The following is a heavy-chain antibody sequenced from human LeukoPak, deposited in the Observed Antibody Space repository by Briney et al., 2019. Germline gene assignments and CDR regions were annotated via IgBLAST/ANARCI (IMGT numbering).Heavy chain of an antibody. Sequence: GGSLRLSCAASGFTFSSYAMHWVRQAPGKGLEWVAVISYDGSNKYYADSVKGRFTISRDNSKNTLYLQMNSLRAEDTAVYYCAKALYDPDIWGQGTMVTVSS. D-gene: IGHD3-16*01. CDR2: ISYDGSNK. CDR1: GFTFSSYA. V-gene: IGHV3-30-3*01. J-gene: IGHJ3*02. CDR3: AKALYDPDI.